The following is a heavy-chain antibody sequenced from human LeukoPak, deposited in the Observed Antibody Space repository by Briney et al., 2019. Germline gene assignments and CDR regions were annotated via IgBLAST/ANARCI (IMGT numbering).Heavy chain of an antibody. Sequence: PGGSLRLSCAASGFTFSSNSMIWVRQAPGKGLEWVSSISSSSDYIYYADSVKGRFTISRDNAKNSLFLQMNSLRAEDTAVYYCARAARDIVVVPAIDYWGQGTLVTVSS. CDR1: GFTFSSNS. CDR2: ISSSSDYI. CDR3: ARAARDIVVVPAIDY. J-gene: IGHJ4*02. D-gene: IGHD2-2*01. V-gene: IGHV3-21*01.